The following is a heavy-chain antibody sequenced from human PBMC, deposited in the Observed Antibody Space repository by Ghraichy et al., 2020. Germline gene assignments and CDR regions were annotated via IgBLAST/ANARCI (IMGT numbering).Heavy chain of an antibody. J-gene: IGHJ4*02. CDR2: IKQDGSQI. CDR1: GLTFSDYW. D-gene: IGHD1-26*01. V-gene: IGHV3-7*01. Sequence: GGSLRLSCAASGLTFSDYWMNWVRQAPGKGPEWLANIKQDGSQIYYTESVRGRFTISRDNAKNSLYLQMDRLTVEDTAVYYCTGGLGWESSNWGQGTLVAVST. CDR3: TGGLGWESSN.